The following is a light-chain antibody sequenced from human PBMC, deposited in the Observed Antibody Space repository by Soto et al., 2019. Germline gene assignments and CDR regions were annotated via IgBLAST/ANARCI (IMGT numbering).Light chain of an antibody. Sequence: DIQMTQSPSTLSASVGDRLSITCRASQSITNWLAWYQQKPGKAPKLLIYKASSLQSEVPSRFSGSASGPEFTLTISGLQPDDFATYYCQQYHSYPITFGPGTKVDIK. V-gene: IGKV1-5*03. CDR1: QSITNW. J-gene: IGKJ3*01. CDR3: QQYHSYPIT. CDR2: KAS.